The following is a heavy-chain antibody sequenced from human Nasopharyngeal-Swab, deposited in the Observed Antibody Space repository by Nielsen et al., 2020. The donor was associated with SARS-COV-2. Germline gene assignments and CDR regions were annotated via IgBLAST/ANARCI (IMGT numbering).Heavy chain of an antibody. V-gene: IGHV3-33*01. CDR3: ARGYYYYMDV. CDR1: GFTFSSYG. Sequence: GESLKISCAASGFTFSSYGMHWVRQAPGKGLEWVAVIWFDGSNKYYADSVKGRFTISRDNSKNTLYLQMNSLRAEDTAVYYCARGYYYYMDVWGKGTTVTVSS. J-gene: IGHJ6*03. CDR2: IWFDGSNK.